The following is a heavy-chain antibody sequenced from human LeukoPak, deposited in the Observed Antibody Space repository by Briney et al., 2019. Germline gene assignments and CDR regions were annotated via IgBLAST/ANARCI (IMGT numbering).Heavy chain of an antibody. CDR2: INHSGST. D-gene: IGHD3-10*01. J-gene: IGHJ4*02. V-gene: IGHV4-39*07. CDR1: GGSISSSSYY. Sequence: PSETLSLTCTVSGGSISSSSYYWSWIRQPPGKGLEWIGEINHSGSTNYNPSLKSRVTISVDTSKNQFSLKLSSVTAADTAVYYCARGRDYYGSGSYTRYWGQGTLVTVSS. CDR3: ARGRDYYGSGSYTRY.